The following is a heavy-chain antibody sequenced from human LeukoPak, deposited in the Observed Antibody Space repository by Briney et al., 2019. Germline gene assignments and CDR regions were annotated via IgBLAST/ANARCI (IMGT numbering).Heavy chain of an antibody. J-gene: IGHJ4*02. CDR2: INPNSGST. CDR1: GYTFTSHY. CDR3: ARSEYYGSGSSDY. D-gene: IGHD3-10*01. V-gene: IGHV1-46*01. Sequence: ASMKVSCKASGYTFTSHYINWVRQAPGQGLEWMGIINPNSGSTDYAQKFRGRVILTRDTSTSTFYMELSSLRSEDTAVYYCARSEYYGSGSSDYWGQGTLVTVSS.